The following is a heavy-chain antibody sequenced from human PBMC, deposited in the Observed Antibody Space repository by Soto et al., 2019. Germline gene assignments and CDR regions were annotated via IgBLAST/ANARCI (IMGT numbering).Heavy chain of an antibody. D-gene: IGHD3-3*01. V-gene: IGHV3-21*01. J-gene: IGHJ4*02. CDR1: GFTFSSYS. Sequence: GGSLRLSCAASGFTFSSYSMNWVRQAPGKGLEWVSSISSSSSYIYYADSVKGRFTISRDNAKNSLYLQMNSLRAEDTAVYYCARDFWSGYYYGIDYWGQGTLVTVSS. CDR3: ARDFWSGYYYGIDY. CDR2: ISSSSSYI.